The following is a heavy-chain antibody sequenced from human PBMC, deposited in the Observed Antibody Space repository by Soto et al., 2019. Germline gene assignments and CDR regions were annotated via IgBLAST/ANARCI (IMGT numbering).Heavy chain of an antibody. CDR3: AKSDSTPPGFFDY. V-gene: IGHV3-23*01. CDR1: GFTFSSYA. Sequence: EVQLLESGGGLVQPGGSLRLSCAASGFTFSSYAMSWVRQAPGKGLEWVSAISGSGGSTYYADSVKGRFTVSRDNFKNTLSLQMNSLRAEDTAVYYCAKSDSTPPGFFDYWGQGTLVTVSS. J-gene: IGHJ4*02. CDR2: ISGSGGST. D-gene: IGHD2-15*01.